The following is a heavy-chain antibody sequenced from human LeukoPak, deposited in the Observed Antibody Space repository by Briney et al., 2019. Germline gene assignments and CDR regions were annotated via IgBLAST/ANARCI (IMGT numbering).Heavy chain of an antibody. Sequence: ASVNVSCKASGYTFTSYGISWVRQAPGQGLEWMGWISAYNGNTNYAQKLQGRVTMTTDTSTSTAYMELRSLRSDDTAVYYCARDGQPINYYYYYMDVWGKGTTVTISS. D-gene: IGHD5-12*01. CDR3: ARDGQPINYYYYYMDV. CDR2: ISAYNGNT. J-gene: IGHJ6*03. CDR1: GYTFTSYG. V-gene: IGHV1-18*01.